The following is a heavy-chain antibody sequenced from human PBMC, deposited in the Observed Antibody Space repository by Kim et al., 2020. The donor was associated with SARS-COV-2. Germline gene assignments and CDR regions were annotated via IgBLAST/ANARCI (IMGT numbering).Heavy chain of an antibody. CDR3: ARSGGSGWYAIDY. Sequence: ASVKVSCKASGYTFTGYYMHWVRQAPGQGLEWMGWINPNSGGTNYAQKFQGWVTMTRDTSISTAYMELSRLRSDDTAVYYCARSGGSGWYAIDYWGQGTLVTVS. V-gene: IGHV1-2*04. CDR2: INPNSGGT. J-gene: IGHJ4*02. CDR1: GYTFTGYY. D-gene: IGHD6-19*01.